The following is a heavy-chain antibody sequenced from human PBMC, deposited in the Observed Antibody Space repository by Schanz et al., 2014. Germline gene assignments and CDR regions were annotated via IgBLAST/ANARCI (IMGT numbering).Heavy chain of an antibody. CDR3: SKAEYDMLTDSYSRLHP. CDR2: ISVYNHNK. CDR1: GYIFINSG. J-gene: IGHJ5*02. V-gene: IGHV1-18*01. D-gene: IGHD3-9*01. Sequence: QIQLVQSGPEVKKPGATVKVSCKASGYIFINSGISWVRQAPGQGLEWMGWISVYNHNKEYDQKFQGRVTMTTDTSTSTTYMELRSLRSDDTAVYYCSKAEYDMLTDSYSRLHPWGQGTLVTVSS.